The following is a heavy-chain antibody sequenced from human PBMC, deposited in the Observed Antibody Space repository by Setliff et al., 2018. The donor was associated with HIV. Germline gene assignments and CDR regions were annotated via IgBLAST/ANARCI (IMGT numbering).Heavy chain of an antibody. CDR2: VNTDGNSK. CDR1: GFTFDRYW. CDR3: HSGYDSEEQSYFDY. Sequence: GGSLRLSCAASGFTFDRYWMHWVRQAPGKGLVWVSRVNTDGNSKTYADSVKDRFTISRDNTKNTLFLQMNSLRVEDTGVYYCHSGYDSEEQSYFDYWGQGTLVTVSS. J-gene: IGHJ4*02. D-gene: IGHD5-12*01. V-gene: IGHV3-74*01.